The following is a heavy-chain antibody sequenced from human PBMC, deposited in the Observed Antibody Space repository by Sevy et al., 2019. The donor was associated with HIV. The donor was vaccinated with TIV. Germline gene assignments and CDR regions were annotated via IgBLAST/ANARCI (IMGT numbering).Heavy chain of an antibody. V-gene: IGHV3-30-3*01. CDR2: ISYDGSNK. Sequence: GGSLRLSCAASGFTFSSYAMHWVRQAPGKGLEWVAVISYDGSNKYYADSVKGRFTISRENSKNTLYLQMTSLRAEDKAVYYWARDSAVEMATMGFDYWGQGTLVTVSS. D-gene: IGHD5-12*01. CDR3: ARDSAVEMATMGFDY. CDR1: GFTFSSYA. J-gene: IGHJ4*02.